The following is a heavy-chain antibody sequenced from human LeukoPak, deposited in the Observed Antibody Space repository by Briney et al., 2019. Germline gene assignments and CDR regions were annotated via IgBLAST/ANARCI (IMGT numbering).Heavy chain of an antibody. D-gene: IGHD6-19*01. Sequence: GASVKVSCKASGGTFSSYAISWVRQAPGQGLEWMGWINTNTGNPTYAQGFTGRFVSSLDTSVSTAYLQISSLKAEDTAVYYCARVRIRIAVAGRENWFDPWGQGTLVTVSS. CDR2: INTNTGNP. J-gene: IGHJ5*02. CDR3: ARVRIRIAVAGRENWFDP. CDR1: GGTFSSYA. V-gene: IGHV7-4-1*02.